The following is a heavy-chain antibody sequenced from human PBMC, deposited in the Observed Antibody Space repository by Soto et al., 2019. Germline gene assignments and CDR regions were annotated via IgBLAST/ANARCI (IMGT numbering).Heavy chain of an antibody. CDR3: AKDPVRGYSYGYADY. V-gene: IGHV3-30*18. D-gene: IGHD5-18*01. Sequence: SLRLSCAASGFTFSSYGMHWVRQAPGKGLEWVAVISYDGSNKYYADSVKGRFTISRDNSKNTLYLQMNSLRAEDTAVYYCAKDPVRGYSYGYADYWGQGTLVTVSS. J-gene: IGHJ4*02. CDR1: GFTFSSYG. CDR2: ISYDGSNK.